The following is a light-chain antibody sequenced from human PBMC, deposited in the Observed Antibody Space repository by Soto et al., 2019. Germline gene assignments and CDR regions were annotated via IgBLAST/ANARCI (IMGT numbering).Light chain of an antibody. CDR1: SGHSSYI. V-gene: IGLV4-60*02. J-gene: IGLJ3*02. CDR3: ATWDSNTRV. CDR2: LEGSGSY. Sequence: QSVLTQSASASASLGSSVKLTCTLTSGHSSYIIAWHQQQPGQAPRYLMKLEGSGSYNKGSGVPDCFSGSSSGADLYLTIYHHEVEDAAYYCCATWDSNTRVFGGGTKVTVL.